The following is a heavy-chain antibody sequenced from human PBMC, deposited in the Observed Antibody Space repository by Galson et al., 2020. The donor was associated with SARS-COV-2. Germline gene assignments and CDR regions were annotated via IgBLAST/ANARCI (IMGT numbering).Heavy chain of an antibody. V-gene: IGHV4-39*07. J-gene: IGHJ3*02. D-gene: IGHD3-16*02. CDR2: IYYSGST. Sequence: SETLSLTCTVSGGSISSSSYYWGWIRPPPGKGLEWIGRIYYSGSTYYNPSLKSRVTISVDTSKNQFSMKLSSVTAADTAVYYCARDGGDYVWGSYRYTGAFDIWGQGTMVTVSS. CDR1: GGSISSSSYY. CDR3: ARDGGDYVWGSYRYTGAFDI.